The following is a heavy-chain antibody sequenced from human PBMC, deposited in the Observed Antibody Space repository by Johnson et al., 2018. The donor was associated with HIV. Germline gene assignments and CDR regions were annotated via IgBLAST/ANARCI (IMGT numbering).Heavy chain of an antibody. Sequence: VQLVESGGGVVRPGGSLRVSCAASGFTFDDYGMNWVRQAPGKGLEWVSGINWNGDSTGYADSVKDRFTISRDNAKNSLYLQMNSLRAEDTALYYCARAYMSSGSYYDAFDIWGQGTMVIVSS. V-gene: IGHV3-20*04. CDR2: INWNGDST. D-gene: IGHD1-26*01. CDR3: ARAYMSSGSYYDAFDI. J-gene: IGHJ3*02. CDR1: GFTFDDYG.